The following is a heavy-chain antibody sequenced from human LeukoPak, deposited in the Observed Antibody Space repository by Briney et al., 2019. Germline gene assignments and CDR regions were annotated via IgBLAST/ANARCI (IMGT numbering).Heavy chain of an antibody. J-gene: IGHJ3*02. CDR2: IIPILGIA. Sequence: GASVKVSCKASGGTFSSYAISWVRQAPGQGLEWMGRIIPILGIANYAQKFQGRVMITADKSTSTAYMELSSLRSEDTAVYYCARGPWAMVRANYAFDIWGQGTMVTVSS. CDR3: ARGPWAMVRANYAFDI. D-gene: IGHD3-10*01. V-gene: IGHV1-69*04. CDR1: GGTFSSYA.